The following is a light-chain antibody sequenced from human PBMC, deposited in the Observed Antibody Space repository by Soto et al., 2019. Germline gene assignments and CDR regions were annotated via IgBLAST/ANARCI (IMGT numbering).Light chain of an antibody. J-gene: IGLJ1*01. V-gene: IGLV1-40*01. CDR3: QSYDSSLSGYV. Sequence: QSVLTQPPSVSGAPGQRVTIPCTGSGSNIGAGYDVHWYQQVPGTAPKLLLYGNDNRPSGVPDRFSGSKSGTSASLAITGLQAEDEADYYCQSYDSSLSGYVFGPGTKLTVL. CDR1: GSNIGAGYD. CDR2: GND.